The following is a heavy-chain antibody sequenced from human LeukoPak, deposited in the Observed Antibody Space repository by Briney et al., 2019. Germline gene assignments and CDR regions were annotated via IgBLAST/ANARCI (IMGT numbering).Heavy chain of an antibody. D-gene: IGHD7-27*01. Sequence: SQTLSLTCAISGDSVSVNSDVWNWIRQSPSRGLEWLGRTYYKSKWYIDYAVSVKSRITISPDTSKNQFSLQLNSVTPEDTAVCYCARDADWGYDAFDIWGQGTMVTVSS. CDR3: ARDADWGYDAFDI. CDR1: GDSVSVNSDV. J-gene: IGHJ3*02. V-gene: IGHV6-1*01. CDR2: TYYKSKWYI.